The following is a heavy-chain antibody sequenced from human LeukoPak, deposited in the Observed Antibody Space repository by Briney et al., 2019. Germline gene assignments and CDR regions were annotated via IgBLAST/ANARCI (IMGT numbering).Heavy chain of an antibody. V-gene: IGHV4-39*07. CDR2: IYYSGST. CDR3: ARVKGDRVGATRGYFDY. CDR1: GGSISSSSYY. Sequence: SETLSLTCTVSGGSISSSSYYWGWIRQPPGKGLEWIGSIYYSGSTYYNPSLKSRVTMSVDTSKNQFSLKLSSVTAADTAVYYCARVKGDRVGATRGYFDYWGQGTLVTVSS. J-gene: IGHJ4*02. D-gene: IGHD1-26*01.